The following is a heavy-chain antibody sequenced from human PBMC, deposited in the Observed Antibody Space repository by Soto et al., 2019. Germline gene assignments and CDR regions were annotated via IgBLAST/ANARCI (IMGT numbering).Heavy chain of an antibody. D-gene: IGHD6-19*01. Sequence: QVQLLQSGAEVKKPGSSVRVSCGASGGTFRTYAISWVRQAPGQGLEWMGGIIPIFGTVNYAQKFQGRVTITADESTTTVYMDLRSLRSEDTAVYYCAKGAVAGTPTSYYYYGMDVWGQGTTVTVSS. V-gene: IGHV1-69*12. CDR1: GGTFRTYA. CDR3: AKGAVAGTPTSYYYYGMDV. J-gene: IGHJ6*02. CDR2: IIPIFGTV.